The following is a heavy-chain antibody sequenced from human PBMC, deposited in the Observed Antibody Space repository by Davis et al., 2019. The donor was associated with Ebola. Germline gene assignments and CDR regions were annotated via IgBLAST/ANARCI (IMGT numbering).Heavy chain of an antibody. Sequence: SETLSLTCAVSGGSISSTNWWSWVRLPPGKGLEWIGEIYHGGSTNYNPSLKSRATLSVDRSTNQFSLKLTSVTAADTAVYYCARGDYAGSSFDYWGQGTLVTVSS. CDR2: IYHGGST. CDR1: GGSISSTNW. D-gene: IGHD4-17*01. J-gene: IGHJ4*02. V-gene: IGHV4-4*02. CDR3: ARGDYAGSSFDY.